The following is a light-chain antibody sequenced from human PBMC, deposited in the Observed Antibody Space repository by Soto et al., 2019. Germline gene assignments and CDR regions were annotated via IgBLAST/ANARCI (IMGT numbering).Light chain of an antibody. CDR3: QQYGSSGT. J-gene: IGKJ1*01. Sequence: VVLTQSPATLSVSPGERATLFCRAIHKEIDNLSGYQHKPGHAPRLPIYGASIRATGVPDKFSGSGYGTEFTLTISRLEPDDFAVYYCQQYGSSGTFGQGTKVDIK. V-gene: IGKV3-20*01. CDR1: HKEIDN. CDR2: GAS.